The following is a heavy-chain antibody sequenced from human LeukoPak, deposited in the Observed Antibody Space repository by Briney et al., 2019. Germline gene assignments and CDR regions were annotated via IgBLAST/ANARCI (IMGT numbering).Heavy chain of an antibody. CDR3: ARDYSSETVTLRWYYYYGMDV. CDR2: IKQDGSEK. V-gene: IGHV3-7*01. D-gene: IGHD4-17*01. Sequence: GGSLRLSCAASGFTFSSYWMSWVRQAPGKGLEWVANIKQDGSEKYYVDSVKGRFTISRDNAKNSLYLQMNSLRAEDTAVYYCARDYSSETVTLRWYYYYGMDVWGQGTTVTVSS. J-gene: IGHJ6*02. CDR1: GFTFSSYW.